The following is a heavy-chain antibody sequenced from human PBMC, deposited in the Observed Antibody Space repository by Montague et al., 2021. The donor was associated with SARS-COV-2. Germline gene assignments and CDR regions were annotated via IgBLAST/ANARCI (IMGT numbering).Heavy chain of an antibody. D-gene: IGHD6-19*01. CDR3: SRDSSGWSRFDY. V-gene: IGHV4-4*02. Sequence: SETLSLTCAVSGGSISSSNWWSWVRQPPGKGLEWIGEIYHSGSTNYNPSLKSRVTISVDKSKNQFSLKLSSVTAAATAVYYCSRDSSGWSRFDYWGQGTLVTVSS. J-gene: IGHJ4*02. CDR1: GGSISSSNW. CDR2: IYHSGST.